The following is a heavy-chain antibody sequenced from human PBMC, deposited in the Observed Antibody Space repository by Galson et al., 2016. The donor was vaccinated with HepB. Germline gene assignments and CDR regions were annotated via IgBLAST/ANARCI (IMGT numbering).Heavy chain of an antibody. V-gene: IGHV3-9*01. CDR2: ISWNSGRI. CDR1: GFTFNDYA. J-gene: IGHJ1*01. D-gene: IGHD3-10*01. CDR3: AKATSGSAYGSRYFQH. Sequence: SLRLSCATSGFTFNDYAMHWVRQAPGKGLEWVSGISWNSGRIDYADPVKGRFTVSRDNAKNSLYLQINSLRAEDTALYYCAKATSGSAYGSRYFQHWGQGTLVTVSS.